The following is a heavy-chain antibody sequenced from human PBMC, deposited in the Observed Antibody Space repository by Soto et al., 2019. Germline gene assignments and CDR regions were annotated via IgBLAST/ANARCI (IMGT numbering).Heavy chain of an antibody. J-gene: IGHJ4*02. CDR1: GGSISSGDYY. CDR3: ARAHMESVPFDY. D-gene: IGHD1-1*01. CDR2: IYYSGST. V-gene: IGHV4-30-4*02. Sequence: SDTLSLTCTVSGGSISSGDYYWSWIRQPPGKGLEWIGYIYYSGSTYYNPSLKSRVTISVDTSKNQFSLKLSSVTAADTAVYYCARAHMESVPFDYWGPGILVTVSS.